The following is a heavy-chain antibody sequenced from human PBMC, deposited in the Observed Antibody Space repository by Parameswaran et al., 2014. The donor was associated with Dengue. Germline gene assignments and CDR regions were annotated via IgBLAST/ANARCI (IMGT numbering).Heavy chain of an antibody. D-gene: IGHD4-23*01. CDR3: ARDPHGGNSRFVY. CDR2: IDTNTGNP. J-gene: IGHJ4*02. Sequence: WVRQAPGQGLEWMGWIDTNTGNPTYAQGFTGRFVFSLDTSVTTAYLQISSLEAEDSAVYYCARDPHGGNSRFVYWGQGTRYRLL. V-gene: IGHV7-4-1*02.